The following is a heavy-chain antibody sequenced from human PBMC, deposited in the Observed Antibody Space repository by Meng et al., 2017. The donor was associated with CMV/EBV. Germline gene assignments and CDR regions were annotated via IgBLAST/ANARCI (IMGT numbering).Heavy chain of an antibody. CDR3: ARASFWGCDY. D-gene: IGHD7-27*01. J-gene: IGHJ4*02. V-gene: IGHV3-7*01. CDR2: IKQDGSEK. CDR1: GFTFSSSW. Sequence: GESLKISCAASGFTFSSSWMSWVRQAPGKGLEGVANIKQDGSEKYYVDSVKGRFTISRDNAKNSLYLQMNSLRAEDTAVYYCARASFWGCDYWGQGTLVTVSS.